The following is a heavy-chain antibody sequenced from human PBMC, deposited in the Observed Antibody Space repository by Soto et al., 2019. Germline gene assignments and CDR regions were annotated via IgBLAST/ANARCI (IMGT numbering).Heavy chain of an antibody. Sequence: SETLSLTCTGSGGSISSGCYYWSWIRQHPGKGLEWIGYIYYSGSTYYNPSLKSRVTISVDTSKNQFSLKLSSVTAADTAVYYCGSLGYCSSTSCYPIPGGAFDIWGQGTMVPVSS. D-gene: IGHD2-2*01. J-gene: IGHJ3*02. CDR1: GGSISSGCYY. V-gene: IGHV4-31*03. CDR2: IYYSGST. CDR3: GSLGYCSSTSCYPIPGGAFDI.